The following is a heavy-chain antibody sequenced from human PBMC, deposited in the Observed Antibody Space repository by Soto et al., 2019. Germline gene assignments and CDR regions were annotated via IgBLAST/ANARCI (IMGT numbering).Heavy chain of an antibody. Sequence: GGSLRLSCAASGFSISRYWMSWVRQAPGKGLEWVADKKQDGSEEYYVDSVKGRLTVSRDNAKNSVYLQLTSLRVEDTALYYCARGGFSYGTGIEHWGQGALVTVSS. D-gene: IGHD5-18*01. CDR1: GFSISRYW. CDR3: ARGGFSYGTGIEH. V-gene: IGHV3-7*01. CDR2: KKQDGSEE. J-gene: IGHJ5*02.